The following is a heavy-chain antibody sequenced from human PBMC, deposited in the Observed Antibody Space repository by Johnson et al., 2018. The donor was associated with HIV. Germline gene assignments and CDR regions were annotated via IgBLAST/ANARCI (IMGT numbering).Heavy chain of an antibody. CDR3: AKDSSVLLCFDI. CDR2: ISFDGSNE. CDR1: GFTFDDYA. Sequence: QMQLVESGGGVVQPGRSLRLSCAASGFTFDDYAMHWVRQVSGKGLEWVAIISFDGSNEYYADSVKGRFTISRDNFKNTLFLQMNSLRVEDTAVYYCAKDSSVLLCFDIWGQGTMVTVSS. D-gene: IGHD3-10*01. J-gene: IGHJ3*02. V-gene: IGHV3-30-3*01.